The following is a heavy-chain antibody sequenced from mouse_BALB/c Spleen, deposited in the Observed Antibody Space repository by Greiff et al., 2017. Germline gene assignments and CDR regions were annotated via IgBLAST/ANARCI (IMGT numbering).Heavy chain of an antibody. J-gene: IGHJ3*01. Sequence: ESGPGLVKPSQSLSLTCTVTGYSITSDYAWNWIRQFPGNKLEWMGYISYSGSTSYNPSLKSRISITRDTSKNQFFLQLNSVTTEDTATYYCARGEITTETWFAYWGQGTLVTVSA. CDR3: ARGEITTETWFAY. CDR2: ISYSGST. D-gene: IGHD2-4*01. CDR1: GYSITSDYA. V-gene: IGHV3-2*02.